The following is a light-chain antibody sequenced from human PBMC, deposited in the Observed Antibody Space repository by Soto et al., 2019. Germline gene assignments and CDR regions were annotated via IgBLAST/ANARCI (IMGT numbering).Light chain of an antibody. CDR1: QNINNY. Sequence: DIQMTQSPSSLSASVGDIVTITCQASQNINNYLNWYQQKPGRAPQLLIYDASNLEAGVPSRFRGSGSGTDFTFTISRLQPEDIATYYCQQYENLPTFGQGTRREIK. CDR2: DAS. J-gene: IGKJ5*01. V-gene: IGKV1-33*01. CDR3: QQYENLPT.